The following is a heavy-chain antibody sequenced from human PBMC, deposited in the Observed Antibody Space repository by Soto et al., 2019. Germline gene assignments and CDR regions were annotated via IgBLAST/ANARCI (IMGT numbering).Heavy chain of an antibody. Sequence: EVQLLESGGGLVQPGWDLRLSCVASGFTFDNYAMNWVRQAPGKGLEWLSWISVGSYDIEYSDSVNGRFTLSRDNAQNSLSLQLNSVKDEETTVYYCARDHLWAFDYWGQGTRVTVTS. CDR3: ARDHLWAFDY. CDR2: ISVGSYDI. J-gene: IGHJ4*02. CDR1: GFTFDNYA. V-gene: IGHV3-48*02. D-gene: IGHD3-16*01.